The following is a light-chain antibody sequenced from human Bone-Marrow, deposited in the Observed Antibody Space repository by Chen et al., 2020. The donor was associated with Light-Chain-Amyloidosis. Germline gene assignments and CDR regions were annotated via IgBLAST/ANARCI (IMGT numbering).Light chain of an antibody. V-gene: IGKV4-1*01. CDR1: QSLFFSSNNRNY. CDR2: WAS. Sequence: DIVMTQSPDSLAVSLGERATLNCKSSQSLFFSSNNRNYLAWYQQKPRQPPKLLIYWASTRESGVPNRLRGGGSETDFTLTISSLRAEDVAVYCCQQYYSTPFTFGGGTKVEL. J-gene: IGKJ4*01. CDR3: QQYYSTPFT.